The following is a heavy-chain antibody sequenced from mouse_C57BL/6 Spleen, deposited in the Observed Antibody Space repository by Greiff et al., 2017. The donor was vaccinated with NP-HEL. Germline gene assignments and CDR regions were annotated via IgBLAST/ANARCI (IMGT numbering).Heavy chain of an antibody. CDR2: IYPGSGNT. V-gene: IGHV1-76*01. CDR1: GYTFTDYY. Sequence: VQLQQSGAELVRPGASVKLSCKASGYTFTDYYINWVKQRPGQGLEWIARIYPGSGNTYYNEKFKGKATLTAEKSSSTAYMQLSSLTSEDSAFYFCARSSYDGSFYAMDYWGQGTSVTVSS. CDR3: ARSSYDGSFYAMDY. D-gene: IGHD2-3*01. J-gene: IGHJ4*01.